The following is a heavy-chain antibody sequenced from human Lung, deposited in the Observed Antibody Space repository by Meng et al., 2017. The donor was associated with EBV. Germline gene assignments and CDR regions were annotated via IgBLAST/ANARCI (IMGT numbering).Heavy chain of an antibody. D-gene: IGHD1-14*01. J-gene: IGHJ4*02. CDR3: SRDLAGSDDY. CDR2: INGDGTIT. Sequence: VLLGESVGAVAPRGVSLRLSCAASEFTLRRYWMHWVRQGPGMGPLWVSRINGDGTITNYADSVKGRFTISRDNAKNTLYLQMNNLRAEDTAVYYCSRDLAGSDDYWGRGTLVTVSS. V-gene: IGHV3-74*01. CDR1: EFTLRRYW.